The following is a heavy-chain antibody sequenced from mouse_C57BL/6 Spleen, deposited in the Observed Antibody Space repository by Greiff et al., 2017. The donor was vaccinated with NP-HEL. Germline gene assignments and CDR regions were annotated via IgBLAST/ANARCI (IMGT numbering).Heavy chain of an antibody. CDR3: ARHTGTGYWYFDV. J-gene: IGHJ1*03. Sequence: EVHLVESGGGLVKPGGSLKLSCAASGFTFSSYTMSWVRQTPEKRLEWVATISGGGGNTYYPDSVKGRFTISRDNAKNTLYLQMSSLRSEDTALYYCARHTGTGYWYFDVWGTGTTVTVSS. D-gene: IGHD4-1*01. CDR2: ISGGGGNT. CDR1: GFTFSSYT. V-gene: IGHV5-9*01.